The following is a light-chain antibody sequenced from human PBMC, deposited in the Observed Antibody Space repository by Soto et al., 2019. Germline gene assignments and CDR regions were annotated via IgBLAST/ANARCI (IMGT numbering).Light chain of an antibody. CDR2: KVS. CDR1: QSLVSSDGNTY. V-gene: IGKV2-30*01. Sequence: DVAMTQTPLSLPVTLGQAAAISCRSSQSLVSSDGNTYLSWFQQRPGQSPRRLIDKVSNRDSGVADRFTGSGSGTDFTLRISRVEAEDVGVYCCMHGSSSMYTFGQGTKLEI. J-gene: IGKJ2*01. CDR3: MHGSSSMYT.